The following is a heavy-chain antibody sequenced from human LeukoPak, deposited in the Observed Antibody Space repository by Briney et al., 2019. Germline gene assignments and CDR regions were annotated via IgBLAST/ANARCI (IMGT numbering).Heavy chain of an antibody. J-gene: IGHJ4*02. D-gene: IGHD2-2*01. V-gene: IGHV3-23*01. Sequence: GGSLRLSCAASGITFSNYAMSWVRQAPGKGLEWVSAISGSGDRTFYADSVKGRFTISRDNSKNTLYLQMNSLRAEDTAVYDCAKKDYSGGWRYQVPHSQFDYWGQGTLVTVSS. CDR1: GITFSNYA. CDR3: AKKDYSGGWRYQVPHSQFDY. CDR2: ISGSGDRT.